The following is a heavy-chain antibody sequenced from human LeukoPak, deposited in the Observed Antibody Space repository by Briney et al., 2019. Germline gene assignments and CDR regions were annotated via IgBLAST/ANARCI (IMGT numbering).Heavy chain of an antibody. J-gene: IGHJ4*02. CDR1: GFTFSSYS. Sequence: GGSLRLSCVASGFTFSSYSMNWARQAPGKVLEWVSSISSSSSYIYYADSVKGRFTISRDNAKNSLYLQMNSLRAEDTAVYYCARDYVGDPFDYWGQGSLVTVSS. CDR2: ISSSSSYI. V-gene: IGHV3-21*01. CDR3: ARDYVGDPFDY. D-gene: IGHD3-10*01.